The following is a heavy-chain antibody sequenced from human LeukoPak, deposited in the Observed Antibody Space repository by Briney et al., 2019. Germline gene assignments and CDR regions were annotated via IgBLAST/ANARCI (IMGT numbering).Heavy chain of an antibody. CDR3: ARDWASLPGAYYYDSSGYYADY. Sequence: SETLSLTCAVSGYSISSGYYWGWIRPPPGKGLEWIGSFYHSGSTYYNPSLKSRVTISVDTSKNQFSLKLSSVTAADTAVYYCARDWASLPGAYYYDSSGYYADYWGQGTLVTVSS. CDR1: GYSISSGYY. D-gene: IGHD3-22*01. J-gene: IGHJ4*02. CDR2: FYHSGST. V-gene: IGHV4-38-2*02.